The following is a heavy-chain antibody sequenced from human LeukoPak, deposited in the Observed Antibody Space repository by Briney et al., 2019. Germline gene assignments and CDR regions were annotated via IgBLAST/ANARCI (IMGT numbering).Heavy chain of an antibody. V-gene: IGHV4-34*01. D-gene: IGHD2-15*01. CDR2: INHSGST. CDR3: ARRPVWRRLLLSVSRRGGYFDY. Sequence: SETLSLTCGVYGGSLSGDYWSWIRQPPEKGLEWIGEINHSGSTNYNPSLTSRVTISADTSKNQFSLKLSSVTAADTAVYCARRPVWRRLLLSVSRRGGYFDYWGQGILVTVSS. CDR1: GGSLSGDY. J-gene: IGHJ4*02.